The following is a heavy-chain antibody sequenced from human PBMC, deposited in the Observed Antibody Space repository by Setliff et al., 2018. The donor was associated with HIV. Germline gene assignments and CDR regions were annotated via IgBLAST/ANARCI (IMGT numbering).Heavy chain of an antibody. V-gene: IGHV3-7*01. CDR3: ARTQITISDY. CDR1: GFTFSSYW. J-gene: IGHJ4*02. D-gene: IGHD3-9*01. Sequence: GGSLRLSCAASGFTFSSYWMTWVRQAPGKGLEWVANIRQDATEKYYVDSVKGRFTISRDNAKNSLYLQMNSLRAEDTAVYYCARTQITISDYWGQGTLVTVSS. CDR2: IRQDATEK.